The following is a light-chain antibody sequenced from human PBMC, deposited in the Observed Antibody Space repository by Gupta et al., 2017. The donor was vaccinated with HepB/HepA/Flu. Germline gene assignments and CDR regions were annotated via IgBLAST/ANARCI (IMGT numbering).Light chain of an antibody. CDR1: QDIRNY. J-gene: IGKJ1*01. Sequence: DIQTTQSPSSLSASVGDRVTITCRASQDIRNYLNWYKQKPGKAPKVLIYATSILQSGGPSRFTGRGSGTEFTLTINSLQPEDFATYSCQHSYNIPWTFGQGTKVDIK. CDR2: ATS. CDR3: QHSYNIPWT. V-gene: IGKV1-39*01.